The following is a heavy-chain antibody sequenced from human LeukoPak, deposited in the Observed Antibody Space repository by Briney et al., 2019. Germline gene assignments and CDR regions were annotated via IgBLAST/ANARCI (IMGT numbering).Heavy chain of an antibody. CDR3: ARQRHSSGRRFDY. CDR2: IYTSGST. V-gene: IGHV4-38-2*02. D-gene: IGHD6-19*01. Sequence: SETLSLTCTVSGYSISSGYYWGWIRQPPGKGLEWIGRIYTSGSTNYNPSLESRVTISVDTSKNQFSPNLSSVTAADTAVYFCARQRHSSGRRFDYWGQGTLVTVSS. CDR1: GYSISSGYY. J-gene: IGHJ4*02.